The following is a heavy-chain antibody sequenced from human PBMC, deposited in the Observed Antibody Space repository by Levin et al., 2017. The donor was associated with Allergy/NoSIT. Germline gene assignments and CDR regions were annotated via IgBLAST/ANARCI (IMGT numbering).Heavy chain of an antibody. Sequence: GGSLRLSCAASGFTFSSFWMNWVRQAPGKGLEWVATIKGDGSEKFYVDSVKGRFTISRDNAKNSLYLQLNSLRAEDTAVYYCARDRGYCSGGACYSIFDYWGQGVLVTVSS. CDR1: GFTFSSFW. CDR3: ARDRGYCSGGACYSIFDY. V-gene: IGHV3-7*01. J-gene: IGHJ4*02. CDR2: IKGDGSEK. D-gene: IGHD2-15*01.